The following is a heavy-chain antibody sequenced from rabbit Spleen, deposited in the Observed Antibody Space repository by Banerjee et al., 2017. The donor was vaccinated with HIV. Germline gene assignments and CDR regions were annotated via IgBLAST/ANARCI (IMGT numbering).Heavy chain of an antibody. V-gene: IGHV1S40*01. D-gene: IGHD1-1*01. CDR3: VRVLLSGSGRSL. J-gene: IGHJ6*01. CDR1: GFDFSSSYY. Sequence: QALEESGGDLVKPGASLTLTCRAAGFDFSSSYYMCWVRQAPGKRLEWIACTVGGRSTFTYYASWAKGRFTISKVSSTTVTLKMTSLTAADTATYFCVRVLLSGSGRSLWGPGTLVTVS. CDR2: TVGGRSTFT.